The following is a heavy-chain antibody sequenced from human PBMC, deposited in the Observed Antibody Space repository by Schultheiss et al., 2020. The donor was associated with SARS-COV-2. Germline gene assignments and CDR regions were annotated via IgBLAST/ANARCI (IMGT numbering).Heavy chain of an antibody. CDR3: AKCFTSFIYAMDV. CDR1: GFTFSSYW. CDR2: ISYDGSNK. V-gene: IGHV3-30*18. Sequence: GGSLRLSCAASGFTFSSYWMSWVRQAPGKGLEWVAVISYDGSNKYYADSVKGRFTISRDNSKNTLYLQMNSLRAEDTAVYYCAKCFTSFIYAMDVWGQGTTVTVSS. J-gene: IGHJ6*02. D-gene: IGHD2-2*01.